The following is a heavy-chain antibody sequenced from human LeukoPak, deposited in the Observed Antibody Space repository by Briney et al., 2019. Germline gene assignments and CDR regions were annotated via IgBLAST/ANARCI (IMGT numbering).Heavy chain of an antibody. CDR3: ATRVVFDWLLFDY. V-gene: IGHV3-48*03. CDR1: GFSFSSYE. J-gene: IGHJ4*02. CDR2: ISSSGGTK. D-gene: IGHD3-9*01. Sequence: PGGSLRLSCAAFGFSFSSYEMNWVRQAPGKGLEWVSYISSSGGTKYYPDSVKGRFTISRDNAKNSLYLQMNSLRAEDTAVYYCATRVVFDWLLFDYWGQGTLVTVSS.